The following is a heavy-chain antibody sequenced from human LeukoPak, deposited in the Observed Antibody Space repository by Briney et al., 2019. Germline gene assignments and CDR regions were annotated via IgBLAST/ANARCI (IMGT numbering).Heavy chain of an antibody. D-gene: IGHD3-22*01. J-gene: IGHJ4*02. CDR1: GYTFAGYY. V-gene: IGHV1-2*02. CDR2: INPNSGGT. CDR3: ARSGPYYYDSSGYYETPLFDY. Sequence: ASVKVSCKASGYTFAGYYMHWVRQAPGQGLEWMGWINPNSGGTNYAQKFQGRVTMTRDTSISTAYMELSRLRSDDTAVYYCARSGPYYYDSSGYYETPLFDYWGQGTLVTVSS.